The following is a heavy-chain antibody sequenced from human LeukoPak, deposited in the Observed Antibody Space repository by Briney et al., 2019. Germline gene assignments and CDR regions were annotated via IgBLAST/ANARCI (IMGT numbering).Heavy chain of an antibody. CDR3: AKDSAEMTTLYSFDY. J-gene: IGHJ4*02. CDR2: IRYDGSNK. D-gene: IGHD5-24*01. Sequence: PGGSLRLSCAASGFTFSSYGMHWVRQAPGKGLEWVAFIRYDGSNKYYADSVKGRFTISRDNSKNTLYLQMNSLRAEDTGVYYCAKDSAEMTTLYSFDYWGQGTLVTVSS. CDR1: GFTFSSYG. V-gene: IGHV3-30*02.